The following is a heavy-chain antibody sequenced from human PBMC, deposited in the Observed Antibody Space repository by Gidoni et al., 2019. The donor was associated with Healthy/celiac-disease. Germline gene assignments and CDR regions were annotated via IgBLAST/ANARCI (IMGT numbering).Heavy chain of an antibody. D-gene: IGHD6-19*01. CDR2: ISWNSGSR. Sequence: EVQLVESGGGLVQPGRSLRLSCAASGFTFDDYAMHWVRQAPGKGLEWVSGISWNSGSRGYADSVKGRFTISRDNAKNSLYLQMNSLRAEDTALYYCAKDILEEGIAVAGYDYWGQGTLVTVSS. V-gene: IGHV3-9*01. CDR3: AKDILEEGIAVAGYDY. J-gene: IGHJ4*02. CDR1: GFTFDDYA.